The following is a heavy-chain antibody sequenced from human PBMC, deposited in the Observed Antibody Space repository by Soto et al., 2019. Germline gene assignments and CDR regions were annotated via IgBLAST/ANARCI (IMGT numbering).Heavy chain of an antibody. CDR1: GYSFTEYD. J-gene: IGHJ6*02. V-gene: IGHV1-2*04. CDR2: INPKSGGT. Sequence: ASVKVSCKASGYSFTEYDIHWVREAPGQGLEWLGRINPKSGGTSTAQKFQGWVTMTTDTSISTASMELTRLTSDDTAIYYCARGDSTDCSNGVCSFFYNHDMDVWGQGTTVTVS. D-gene: IGHD2-8*01. CDR3: ARGDSTDCSNGVCSFFYNHDMDV.